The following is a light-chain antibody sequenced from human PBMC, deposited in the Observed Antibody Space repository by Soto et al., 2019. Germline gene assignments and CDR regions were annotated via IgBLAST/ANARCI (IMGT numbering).Light chain of an antibody. V-gene: IGKV3-15*01. CDR3: QQYNNWPWT. J-gene: IGKJ1*01. Sequence: EVVMTQSPATLSVSPGERATLSCRASQSVSSNLGWYQQKPGQAPRLLIYGASNRATGIPARFSGSGSGTEFTLTISSLQSEDFAFYYCQQYNNWPWTFGQGTKVEIK. CDR2: GAS. CDR1: QSVSSN.